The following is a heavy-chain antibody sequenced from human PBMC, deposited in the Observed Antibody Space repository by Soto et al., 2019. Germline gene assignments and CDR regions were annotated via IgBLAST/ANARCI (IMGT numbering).Heavy chain of an antibody. Sequence: ISWDGGSTYYADSVKGRFTISRDNSKNSLYLQMNSLRTEDTALYYCAKGQSSSWPNWFDPWGQGTLVTVSS. V-gene: IGHV3-43*01. D-gene: IGHD6-13*01. J-gene: IGHJ5*02. CDR3: AKGQSSSWPNWFDP. CDR2: ISWDGGST.